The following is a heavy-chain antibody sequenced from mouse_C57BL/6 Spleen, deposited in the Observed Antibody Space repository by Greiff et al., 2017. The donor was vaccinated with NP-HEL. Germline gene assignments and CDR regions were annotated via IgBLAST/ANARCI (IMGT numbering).Heavy chain of an antibody. CDR2: FYPGSGSI. Sequence: VQLQQSGAELVKPGASVKLSCKASGYTFTEYTIHWVKQRSGQGLEWIGWFYPGSGSIKYNEKFKDKATLTADKSSSAVYMELSRLTSEDSAVYFCARHEGEPFITTVSWAMDYWGQGTSVTVSS. J-gene: IGHJ4*01. D-gene: IGHD1-1*01. V-gene: IGHV1-62-2*01. CDR3: ARHEGEPFITTVSWAMDY. CDR1: GYTFTEYT.